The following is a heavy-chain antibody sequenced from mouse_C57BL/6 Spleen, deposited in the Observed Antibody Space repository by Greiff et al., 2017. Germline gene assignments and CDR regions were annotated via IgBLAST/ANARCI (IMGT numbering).Heavy chain of an antibody. CDR2: IYPGDGDT. V-gene: IGHV1-80*01. Sequence: QVQLKQSGAELVKPGASVKISCKASGYAFSSYWMNWVKQRPGKGLEWIGQIYPGDGDTNYNGKFKGKATLTADKSSSTAYMQLSSLTSEDSAVYFCARSDYYGSSYGAMDYWSRGTSVTVSS. J-gene: IGHJ4*01. D-gene: IGHD1-1*01. CDR1: GYAFSSYW. CDR3: ARSDYYGSSYGAMDY.